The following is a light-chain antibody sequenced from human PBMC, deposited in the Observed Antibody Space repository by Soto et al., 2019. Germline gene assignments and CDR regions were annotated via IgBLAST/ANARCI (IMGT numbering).Light chain of an antibody. V-gene: IGKV3D-20*02. Sequence: VMTRAQSTLTLSRGERSTLSFSSSLSVSSSYLAWYQQKPGQAPRLLIYGASSRATGIPARFSGRGSSAVFTLPISRLEPEDLAAFSCQESSNWPHSMPIGQGTRLEI. CDR1: LSVSSSY. J-gene: IGKJ5*01. CDR3: QESSNWPHSMP. CDR2: GAS.